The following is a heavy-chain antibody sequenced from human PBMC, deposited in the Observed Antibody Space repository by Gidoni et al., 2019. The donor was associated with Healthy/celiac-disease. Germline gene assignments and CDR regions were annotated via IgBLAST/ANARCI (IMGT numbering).Heavy chain of an antibody. CDR1: GFTFSGSG. D-gene: IGHD4-17*01. CDR2: IRSKANSYAT. Sequence: VQLVESGGGLVQPGGSLKLSCAASGFTFSGSGMHWVRQASGKGLEWVGRIRSKANSYATAYAASVKGRFTISRDDSKNTAYLQMNSLKTEDTAVYYCTSLSPTVTKHPDYWGQGTLVTVSS. CDR3: TSLSPTVTKHPDY. J-gene: IGHJ4*02. V-gene: IGHV3-73*01.